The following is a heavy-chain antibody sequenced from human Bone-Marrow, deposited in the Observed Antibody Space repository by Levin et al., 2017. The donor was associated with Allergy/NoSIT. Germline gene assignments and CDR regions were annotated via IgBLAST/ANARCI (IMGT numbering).Heavy chain of an antibody. D-gene: IGHD3-3*01. CDR2: IYHSGAT. V-gene: IGHV4-30-2*01. J-gene: IGHJ5*02. CDR3: ASLTVFGVLES. CDR1: GVSINTGGSS. Sequence: ASETLSLTCSVSGVSINTGGSSWTWIRRPPGKGLEWIGSIYHSGATYYNPSLQGRVTISRDTSNNHFSLTLTLVTAADTAVYFCASLTVFGVLESWGQGTPVAVSS.